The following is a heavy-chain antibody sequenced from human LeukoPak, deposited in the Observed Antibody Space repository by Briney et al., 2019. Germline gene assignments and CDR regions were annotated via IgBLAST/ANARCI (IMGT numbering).Heavy chain of an antibody. CDR3: ATWTGITPY. D-gene: IGHD1-20*01. CDR2: ISSGDGPT. V-gene: IGHV3-48*04. CDR1: GFTFSSYS. Sequence: GGSLRLSCAASGFTFSSYSMNWVRQAPGKGLGWISYISSGDGPTYYADSVKGRFTISRDNAKNSLFLQMNSLRVEDTAVYYCATWTGITPYWGQGTLVTVSS. J-gene: IGHJ4*02.